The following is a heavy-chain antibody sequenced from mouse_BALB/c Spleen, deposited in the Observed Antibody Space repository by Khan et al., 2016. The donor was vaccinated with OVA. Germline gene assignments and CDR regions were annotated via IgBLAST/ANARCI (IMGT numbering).Heavy chain of an antibody. D-gene: IGHD2-1*01. Sequence: VQLQQSGAELARPGASVKLSCKASGYYFTSYWMQWVKQRPGQGLEWIGAIYPGDGDTRYTQKFKGKATLTAANSSSTAYMQLSSLASKDSAIDYCARGRYGNWYFDVWGAGTTVTVSS. CDR3: ARGRYGNWYFDV. J-gene: IGHJ1*01. V-gene: IGHV1-87*01. CDR2: IYPGDGDT. CDR1: GYYFTSYW.